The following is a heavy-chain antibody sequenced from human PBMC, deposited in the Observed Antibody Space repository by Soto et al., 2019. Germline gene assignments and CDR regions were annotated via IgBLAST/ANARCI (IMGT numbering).Heavy chain of an antibody. Sequence: EVQLVESGGGLVQPGGSLRLSCAASGFTVSSNYMSWVRQAPGKGLEWVSVIYGGGSTFYADSVKGRFTISRDNSKNTVYLQMSSLRAEDAGVYYCAREIGRGAAQTNYMDVWGKGTTVTVS. CDR1: GFTVSSNY. V-gene: IGHV3-66*01. CDR3: AREIGRGAAQTNYMDV. D-gene: IGHD6-6*01. J-gene: IGHJ6*03. CDR2: IYGGGST.